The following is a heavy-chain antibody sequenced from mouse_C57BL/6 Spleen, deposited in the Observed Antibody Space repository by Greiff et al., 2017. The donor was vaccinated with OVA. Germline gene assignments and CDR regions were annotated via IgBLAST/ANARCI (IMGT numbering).Heavy chain of an antibody. CDR1: GYTFTSYW. CDR3: ARTYDYDGAMDY. D-gene: IGHD2-4*01. Sequence: QVQLQQPGAELVRPGSSVKLSCKASGYTFTSYWMHWVKQRPIQGLEWIGNIDPSDGGTHYNQKFKDKATLTVDKSSSTAYMQLSSLTSEDSAFCYCARTYDYDGAMDYWGQGTSVTVSS. J-gene: IGHJ4*01. CDR2: IDPSDGGT. V-gene: IGHV1-52*01.